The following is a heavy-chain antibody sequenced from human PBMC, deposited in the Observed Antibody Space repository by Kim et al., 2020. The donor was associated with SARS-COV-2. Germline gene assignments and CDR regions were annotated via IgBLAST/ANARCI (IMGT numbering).Heavy chain of an antibody. CDR1: GYTFTMYH. V-gene: IGHV1-18*01. CDR3: ARGDSSGLEEGDF. Sequence: ASVKVSCKASGYTFTMYHITWVRQAPGQGLECMGWISANNGHTNYAQKLQGRVTMTIDTSTSTAYMELRSLRSDDTAVYYCARGDSSGLEEGDFWGQGTLVTVSS. D-gene: IGHD3-22*01. J-gene: IGHJ4*02. CDR2: ISANNGHT.